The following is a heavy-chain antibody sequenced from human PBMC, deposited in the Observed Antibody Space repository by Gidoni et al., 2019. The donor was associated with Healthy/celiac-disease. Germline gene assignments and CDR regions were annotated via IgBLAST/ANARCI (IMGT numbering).Heavy chain of an antibody. CDR2: IYYSGST. V-gene: IGHV4-59*01. CDR1: GGSISSYY. D-gene: IGHD6-6*01. CDR3: ARGVAARH. J-gene: IGHJ4*02. Sequence: QVQLQESGPGLVKPSEPLSLTCTVSGGSISSYYWSWIRQPPGKGLEWIGYIYYSGSTNYNPSLKSRVTISVDTSKNQFSLKLSSVTAADTAVYYCARGVAARHWGQGTLVTVSS.